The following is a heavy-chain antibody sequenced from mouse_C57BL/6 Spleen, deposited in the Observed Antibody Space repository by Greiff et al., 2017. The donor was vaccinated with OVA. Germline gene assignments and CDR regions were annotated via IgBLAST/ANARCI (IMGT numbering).Heavy chain of an antibody. CDR2: IYPRSGNT. J-gene: IGHJ2*01. CDR3: AEGITTVVAPYFDY. D-gene: IGHD1-1*01. V-gene: IGHV1-81*01. CDR1: GYTFTSYG. Sequence: QVHVKQSGAELARPGASVKLSCKASGYTFTSYGISWVKQSTGQGLEWIGEIYPRSGNTYYNEKFKGKATLTADKSSSTAYMELRSLTSEDSAVYFCAEGITTVVAPYFDYWGQGTTLTVSS.